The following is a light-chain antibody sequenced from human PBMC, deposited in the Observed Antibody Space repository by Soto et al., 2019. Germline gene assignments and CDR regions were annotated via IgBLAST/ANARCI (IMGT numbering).Light chain of an antibody. Sequence: QSVLTQPPSASGIPGQRVTISCSGSSSNIGSNTVNWYQQLPGTAPKLLIYSNNQRPSGVPDRFSGSKSGTSASLAISGLQSEDEDDYYCAALDESLNGVVLGGGTKLTVL. CDR3: AALDESLNGVV. CDR1: SSNIGSNT. V-gene: IGLV1-44*01. J-gene: IGLJ2*01. CDR2: SNN.